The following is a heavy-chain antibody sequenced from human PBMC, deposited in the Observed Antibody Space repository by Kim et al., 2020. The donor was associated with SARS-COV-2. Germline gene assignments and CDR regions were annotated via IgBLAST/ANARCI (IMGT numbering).Heavy chain of an antibody. CDR2: IKQDGSEK. D-gene: IGHD2-15*01. J-gene: IGHJ6*02. Sequence: GGSLRLSCAASGFTFSSYWMSWVRQAPGKGLEWVANIKQDGSEKYYVDSVKGRFTISRDNAKNSLYLQMNSLRAEDTAVYYCARDPPSSTRRWYSDPYYYYYGMDVWGQGTTVTVSS. V-gene: IGHV3-7*01. CDR3: ARDPPSSTRRWYSDPYYYYYGMDV. CDR1: GFTFSSYW.